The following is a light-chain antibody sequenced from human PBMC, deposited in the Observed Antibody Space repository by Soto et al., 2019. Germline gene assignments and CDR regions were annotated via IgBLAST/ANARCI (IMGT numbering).Light chain of an antibody. Sequence: QSVLTQPASVSGSPGQSITIYCTGISSDVGGYNYVSWYQQHPGKAPKLMIYDVSNRPSGVSNRFSGSKSGNTASLTISGLQADDEADYYCSSYTSISTLFGGGTQLTVL. CDR1: SSDVGGYNY. CDR2: DVS. V-gene: IGLV2-14*01. CDR3: SSYTSISTL. J-gene: IGLJ7*01.